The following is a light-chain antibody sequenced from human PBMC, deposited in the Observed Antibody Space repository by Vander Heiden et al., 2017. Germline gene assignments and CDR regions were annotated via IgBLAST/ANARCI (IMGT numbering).Light chain of an antibody. Sequence: SYVLTQPPSVSVAPGQTARITCGGNNSGSTSVHWYQQKPGQATVLVVYDDSDRTSGIPGRFSGSNAGNTATMTISRVEAGDEADYYCQGWDSSSDRVFGGGTKRTVL. CDR2: DDS. J-gene: IGLJ3*02. CDR3: QGWDSSSDRV. CDR1: NSGSTS. V-gene: IGLV3-21*02.